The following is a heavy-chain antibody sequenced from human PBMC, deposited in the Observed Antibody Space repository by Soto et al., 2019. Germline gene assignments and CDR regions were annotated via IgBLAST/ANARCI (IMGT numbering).Heavy chain of an antibody. CDR1: GFSISNYA. CDR3: APVPAASSYYGTDV. CDR2: IVDSGGRT. J-gene: IGHJ6*02. Sequence: EVQLLESGGDLVQPGGSLTLSCAASGFSISNYAMNWVRQAPGKGLEWVSGIVDSGGRTFYADSVKGRFTISRDNSKNSLYLQMNSLRVEDTAVYYCAPVPAASSYYGTDVWGQGTTVTVSS. D-gene: IGHD2-2*01. V-gene: IGHV3-23*01.